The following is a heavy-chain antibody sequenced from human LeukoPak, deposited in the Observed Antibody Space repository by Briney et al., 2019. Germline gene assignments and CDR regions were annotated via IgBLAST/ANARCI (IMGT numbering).Heavy chain of an antibody. CDR2: ICGSGGST. CDR3: AKNTRYYDSGSSLPDDAFDI. Sequence: GGSLRLSCAASGFTFSSYAMRWVRQAPGKGLEWVSGICGSGGSTYYADSVKGRFTISRDISKNTLYVQMNSLRAEDTAVYYCAKNTRYYDSGSSLPDDAFDIWGQGTMVAVSS. J-gene: IGHJ3*02. CDR1: GFTFSSYA. V-gene: IGHV3-23*01. D-gene: IGHD3-10*01.